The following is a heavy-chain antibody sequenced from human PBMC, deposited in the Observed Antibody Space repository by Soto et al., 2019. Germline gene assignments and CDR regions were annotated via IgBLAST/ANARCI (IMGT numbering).Heavy chain of an antibody. J-gene: IGHJ4*02. V-gene: IGHV3-21*01. CDR3: ARVHDFWSGYYGFDY. Sequence: EMQLVESGGGLVKPGGSLRLSCAASGFTFSSYSMNWVRQAPGKGLEWVSSISSSSSYIYYADSVKGRFTISRDNAKNSLYLQMNSLRAEDTAVYYCARVHDFWSGYYGFDYWGQGTLVTVSS. CDR1: GFTFSSYS. D-gene: IGHD3-3*01. CDR2: ISSSSSYI.